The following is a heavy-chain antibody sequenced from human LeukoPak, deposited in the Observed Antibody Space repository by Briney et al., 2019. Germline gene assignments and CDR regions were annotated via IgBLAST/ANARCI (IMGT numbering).Heavy chain of an antibody. Sequence: SETLSLTCAVYGGSFSGYYWSWIRQPPGKGLEWIGEINHSGSTNYNPSLKSRVTISVDTSKNQFSLKLSSVTAADTAVYYCARETKPPEYYYDSSGYRFDYWGQGTLVTVSS. CDR1: GGSFSGYY. CDR2: INHSGST. V-gene: IGHV4-34*01. CDR3: ARETKPPEYYYDSSGYRFDY. J-gene: IGHJ4*02. D-gene: IGHD3-22*01.